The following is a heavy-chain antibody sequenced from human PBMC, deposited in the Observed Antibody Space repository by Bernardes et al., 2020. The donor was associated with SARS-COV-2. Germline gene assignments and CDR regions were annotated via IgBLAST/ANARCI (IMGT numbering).Heavy chain of an antibody. CDR3: ATSHCSSATCFYYYGLDV. Sequence: GGSLRLSCAASGFTVSSNYMTWVRQAPGKGLEWVSVIYSGGSTYYTDSVKGRFTISRDNSKNILFLQMNDLRAEDTAIYYCATSHCSSATCFYYYGLDVWGQGTTVTGS. J-gene: IGHJ6*02. CDR2: IYSGGST. CDR1: GFTVSSNY. D-gene: IGHD2-2*01. V-gene: IGHV3-53*01.